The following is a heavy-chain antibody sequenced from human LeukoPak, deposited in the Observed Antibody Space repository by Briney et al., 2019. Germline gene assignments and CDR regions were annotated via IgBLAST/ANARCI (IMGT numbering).Heavy chain of an antibody. CDR2: ISGSGGSP. J-gene: IGHJ4*02. Sequence: RPGGPLRLSCAASGFTFSSHAMSWVRQAPGKGLEWVSAISGSGGSPYYADSVKGRFTISRDNSKNTLYLQMNSLRAEDTAVYYCAKEGHSSGWYSPSPFDYWGQGTLVTVSS. CDR3: AKEGHSSGWYSPSPFDY. D-gene: IGHD6-19*01. V-gene: IGHV3-23*01. CDR1: GFTFSSHA.